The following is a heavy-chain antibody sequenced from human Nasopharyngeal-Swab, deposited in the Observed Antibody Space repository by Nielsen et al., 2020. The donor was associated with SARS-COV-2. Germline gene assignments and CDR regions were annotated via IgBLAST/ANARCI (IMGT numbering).Heavy chain of an antibody. CDR2: IIPIFGTA. V-gene: IGHV1-69*01. D-gene: IGHD5-12*01. CDR3: ARWGIVATGSYYYYGMDV. Sequence: WARQAPGQGLEGMGGIIPIFGTANNAQKFQGRVTITADESTSTAYMELSSLRSEDTAVYYCARWGIVATGSYYYYGMDVWGQGTPVTVSS. J-gene: IGHJ6*02.